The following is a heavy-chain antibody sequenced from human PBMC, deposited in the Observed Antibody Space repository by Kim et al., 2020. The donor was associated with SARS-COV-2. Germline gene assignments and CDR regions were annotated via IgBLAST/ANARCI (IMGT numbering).Heavy chain of an antibody. D-gene: IGHD1-26*01. J-gene: IGHJ4*02. CDR3: ARVSIVGAFDY. CDR2: K. V-gene: IGHV3-33*01. Sequence: KYYADSVKGRFTISRDNSKNTLYLQMNSLRAEDTAVYYCARVSIVGAFDYWGQGTLVTVSS.